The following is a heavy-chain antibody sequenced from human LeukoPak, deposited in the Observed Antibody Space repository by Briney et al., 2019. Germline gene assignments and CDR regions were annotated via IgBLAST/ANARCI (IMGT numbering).Heavy chain of an antibody. J-gene: IGHJ6*02. CDR1: GFTFSDYS. Sequence: GGSLRLSCAASGFTFSDYSMNWVRQAPGKGLEWVAVISFDGSNTYYVDSVKGRFTISRDNSQDSLYLQMNSLRADDTAVYYCAKDLDLGYSGDYVHYGLDVWGQGTTVTVSS. CDR2: ISFDGSNT. CDR3: AKDLDLGYSGDYVHYGLDV. D-gene: IGHD3-10*02. V-gene: IGHV3-30*18.